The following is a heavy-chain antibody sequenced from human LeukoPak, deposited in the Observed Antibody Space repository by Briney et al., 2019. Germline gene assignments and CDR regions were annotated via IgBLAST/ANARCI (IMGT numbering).Heavy chain of an antibody. J-gene: IGHJ4*02. Sequence: GGSLRLSCAASGFSFSSNWKHWVRQPPGKGLVWVSRINTDGITTNYADSVKGRFTISRDSAKNTLYLQMDSLRAEDTAVYYCIIYSSGWQWGQGTLVTVSS. V-gene: IGHV3-74*01. CDR3: IIYSSGWQ. D-gene: IGHD6-19*01. CDR1: GFSFSSNW. CDR2: INTDGITT.